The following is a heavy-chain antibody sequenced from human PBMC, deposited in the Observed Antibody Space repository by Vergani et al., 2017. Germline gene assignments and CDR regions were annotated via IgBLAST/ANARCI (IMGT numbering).Heavy chain of an antibody. D-gene: IGHD6-6*01. CDR2: IIPIFGTA. V-gene: IGHV1-69*12. CDR1: GGTFSSYA. CDR3: ARGADIAARSKWVYYYYYYYMDV. J-gene: IGHJ6*03. Sequence: QVQLVQSGAEVKKPGSSVKVSCKASGGTFSSYAISWVRQAPGQGLEWMGGIIPIFGTANYAQKFQGRVTITADESTSTAYMELSSLRSEDTAVYYCARGADIAARSKWVYYYYYYYMDVWGKGTTVTVSS.